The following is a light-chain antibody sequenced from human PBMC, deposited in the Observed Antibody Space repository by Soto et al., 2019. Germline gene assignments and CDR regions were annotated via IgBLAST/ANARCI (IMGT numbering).Light chain of an antibody. CDR2: DTS. J-gene: IGKJ2*01. CDR1: QTVSNY. CDR3: QQRSNWPYT. V-gene: IGKV3-11*01. Sequence: EIVLTQSPVTLSLSPGQRATLSCRASQTVSNYIFWYQQKPGRPPRLLIYDTSKRAPGIPVRFSGSASGTDFSLTISGLEPEDSAVYYCQQRSNWPYTFGQGTNLEI.